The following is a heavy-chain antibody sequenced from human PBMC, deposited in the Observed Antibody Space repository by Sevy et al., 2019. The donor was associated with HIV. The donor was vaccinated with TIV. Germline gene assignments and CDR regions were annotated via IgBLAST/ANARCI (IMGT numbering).Heavy chain of an antibody. CDR1: GFTFSSYW. Sequence: GGSLRLSCAASGFTFSSYWMSWVRQAPGKGLEWVANIKQDGSEKYYVDSVKGRFTISRKNAKNSLYLQMNSLRAEDTAVYYCARESGEAAFDIWGQGTMVTVSS. V-gene: IGHV3-7*01. CDR3: ARESGEAAFDI. J-gene: IGHJ3*02. CDR2: IKQDGSEK. D-gene: IGHD3-3*01.